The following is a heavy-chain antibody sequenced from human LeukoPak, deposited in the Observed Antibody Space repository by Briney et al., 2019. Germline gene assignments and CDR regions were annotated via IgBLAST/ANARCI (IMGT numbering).Heavy chain of an antibody. D-gene: IGHD4-17*01. V-gene: IGHV3-7*01. J-gene: IGHJ4*02. CDR2: INQDGSET. CDR3: AKGGASVTRYVDY. CDR1: GFTPR. Sequence: GSLRLSCAVSGFTPRMTWVRQAPGKGLEWVANINQDGSETFYVDSVKGRFSISRDNSQNTLYLQMNSLRPEDTAVYYCAKGGASVTRYVDYWGQGTLVTVSS.